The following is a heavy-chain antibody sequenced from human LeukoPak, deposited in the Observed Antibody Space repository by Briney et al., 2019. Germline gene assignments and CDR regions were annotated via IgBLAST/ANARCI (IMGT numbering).Heavy chain of an antibody. CDR3: ARATAKSGASDY. CDR1: GGSISSYY. V-gene: IGHV4-59*01. J-gene: IGHJ4*02. Sequence: SETLSLTCTVSGGSISSYYWSWIRQPPGKGLEWIGYIYYSGSTNYNPSLKSRVTISVDTPKTQFSLKLSSVTAADTAVYYCARATAKSGASDYWGQGTLVTVSS. CDR2: IYYSGST. D-gene: IGHD3-10*01.